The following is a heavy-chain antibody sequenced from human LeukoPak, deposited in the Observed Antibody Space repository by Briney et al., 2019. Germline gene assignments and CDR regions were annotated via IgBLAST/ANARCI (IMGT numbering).Heavy chain of an antibody. CDR3: TTGLFDY. Sequence: GGSLRLSCAASGFTVSNAWMSWVRQAPGKGLEWVGHNKSETDGGTTDYAAPVKGRFTTSRDDSKNTLYVQMNSLETADTAVYYCTTGLFDYWGQGTLVSVSS. CDR1: GFTVSNAW. V-gene: IGHV3-15*01. J-gene: IGHJ4*02. CDR2: NKSETDGGTT.